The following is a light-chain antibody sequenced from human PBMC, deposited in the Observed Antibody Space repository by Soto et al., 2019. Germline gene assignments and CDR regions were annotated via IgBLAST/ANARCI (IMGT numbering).Light chain of an antibody. CDR2: ESS. CDR3: QQYQSWPLT. J-gene: IGKJ4*01. Sequence: EIVMTQSPATLSLSPGERATLSCRASQSVYSNLAWYQQKPGQTPRLLIYESSTRATGIPARFSGGESGTECTLTISSLQSEDLADYFCQQYQSWPLTFGGGTKVEIK. V-gene: IGKV3-15*01. CDR1: QSVYSN.